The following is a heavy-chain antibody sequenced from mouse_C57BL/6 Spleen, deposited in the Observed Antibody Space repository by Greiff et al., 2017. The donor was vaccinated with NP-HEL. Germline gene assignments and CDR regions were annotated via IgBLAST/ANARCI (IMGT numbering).Heavy chain of an antibody. V-gene: IGHV5-12*01. CDR1: GFTFSDYY. D-gene: IGHD2-4*01. CDR2: ISNGGGST. J-gene: IGHJ2*01. CDR3: ARIYYDYDGGYFDY. Sequence: EVQRVESGGGLVQPGGSLKLSCAASGFTFSDYYMYWVRQTPEKRLEWVAYISNGGGSTYYPDTVKGRFTISRDNAKNTLYLQMSRLKSEDTAMYYCARIYYDYDGGYFDYWGQGTTLTVSS.